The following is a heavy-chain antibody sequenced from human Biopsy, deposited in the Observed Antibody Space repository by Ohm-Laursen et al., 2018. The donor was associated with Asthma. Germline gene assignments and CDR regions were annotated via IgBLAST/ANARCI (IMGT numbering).Heavy chain of an antibody. Sequence: SLRLSCTASGFTVSRDHMFWVRQAPGKGLEWVSVIYSGGTSHTADSVRGRFTISRDFSKNTLHLQMHSLRVEDTAVYYCARKIAARGGMGVWGQGTTVTVSS. CDR2: IYSGGTS. D-gene: IGHD6-6*01. V-gene: IGHV3-53*01. CDR1: GFTVSRDH. J-gene: IGHJ6*02. CDR3: ARKIAARGGMGV.